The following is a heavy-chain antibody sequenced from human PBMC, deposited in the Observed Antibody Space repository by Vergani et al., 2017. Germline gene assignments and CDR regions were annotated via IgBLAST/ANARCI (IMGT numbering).Heavy chain of an antibody. D-gene: IGHD3-22*01. CDR2: INPSGGST. CDR3: ARDLNPFYYYDSSGSSRGVWGWFDP. CDR1: GGTFSSYA. J-gene: IGHJ5*02. Sequence: QVQLVQSGAEVKKPGSSVKVSCKASGGTFSSYAISWVRQAPGQGLEWMGIINPSGGSTSYAQKFQGRVTMTRDTSTSTVYMELSSLRSEDTAVYYCARDLNPFYYYDSSGSSRGVWGWFDPWGQGTLVTVSS. V-gene: IGHV1-46*01.